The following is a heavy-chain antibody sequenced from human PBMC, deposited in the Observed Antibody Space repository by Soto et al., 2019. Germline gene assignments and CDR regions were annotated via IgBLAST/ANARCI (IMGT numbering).Heavy chain of an antibody. CDR2: INPNSGGT. CDR3: AREGYSYGFDGMDV. Sequence: ASVKVSCKASGYTFTGYYMHWVRQAPGQGLEWMGWINPNSGGTNYAQKFQGWVTMTRDTSISTAYMELSRLRSDDTAVYYCAREGYSYGFDGMDVWGQGTTVTVSS. D-gene: IGHD5-18*01. V-gene: IGHV1-2*04. CDR1: GYTFTGYY. J-gene: IGHJ6*02.